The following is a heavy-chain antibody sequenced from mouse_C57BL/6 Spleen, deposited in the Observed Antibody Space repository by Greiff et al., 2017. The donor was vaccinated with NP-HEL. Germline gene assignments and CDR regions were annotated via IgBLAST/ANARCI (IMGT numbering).Heavy chain of an antibody. J-gene: IGHJ3*01. V-gene: IGHV1-76*01. CDR1: GYTFTDYY. CDR2: IYPGSGNT. Sequence: QVHVKQSGAELVRPGASVKLSCKASGYTFTDYYINWVKQRPGQGLEWIARIYPGSGNTYYNEKFKGKATLTAEKSSSTAYMQLSSLTSEDSAVYFCARGILSWFAYWGQGTLVTVSA. CDR3: ARGILSWFAY. D-gene: IGHD6-2*01.